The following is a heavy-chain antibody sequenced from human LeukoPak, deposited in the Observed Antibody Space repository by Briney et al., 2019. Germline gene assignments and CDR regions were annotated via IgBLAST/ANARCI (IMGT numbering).Heavy chain of an antibody. D-gene: IGHD3-16*02. CDR1: GFTFSSYV. Sequence: PGGSLRLSCAASGFTFSSYVLSWVRQAPGKGLDWVSGISGSGGSTYYADSVKGRFTISRDNSKNTLYLQMNSLRAEDTAVYYCAKGDRSPFGGVIVIGHFQHWGQGTLVTVSS. CDR3: AKGDRSPFGGVIVIGHFQH. V-gene: IGHV3-23*01. CDR2: ISGSGGST. J-gene: IGHJ1*01.